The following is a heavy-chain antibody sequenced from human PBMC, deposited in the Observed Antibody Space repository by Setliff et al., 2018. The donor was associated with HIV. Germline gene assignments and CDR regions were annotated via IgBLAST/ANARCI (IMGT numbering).Heavy chain of an antibody. CDR1: GASISGFY. J-gene: IGHJ3*02. V-gene: IGHV4-59*01. CDR2: FSYSVIT. Sequence: SETLSLTCTVSGASISGFYWSWIRQPPGKGLEWIGYFSYSVITNYNPSLKSRVTISVDTSKNQFSLNLNSVTAADTAVYYCARGTTLNVVPDAFDIWGQGTMVTVSS. D-gene: IGHD4-17*01. CDR3: ARGTTLNVVPDAFDI.